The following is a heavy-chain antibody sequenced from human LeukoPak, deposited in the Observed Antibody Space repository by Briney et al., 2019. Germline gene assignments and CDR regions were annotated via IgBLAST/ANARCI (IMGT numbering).Heavy chain of an antibody. V-gene: IGHV4-34*01. J-gene: IGHJ5*02. D-gene: IGHD2-15*01. CDR1: GGSFSGYY. CDR2: IKHSGST. CDR3: ARADCSGGSCSVYNWFDP. Sequence: PSETLSLTCAVYGGSFSGYYWSWIRQPPGKGLEWIGEIKHSGSTNYNPSLKSRVTISVDASKNQFSLKLRSVTAADTAVYYCARADCSGGSCSVYNWFDPWGQGTLVTVSS.